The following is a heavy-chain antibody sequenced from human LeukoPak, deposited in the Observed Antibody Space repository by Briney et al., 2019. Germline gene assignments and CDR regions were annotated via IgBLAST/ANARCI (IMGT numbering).Heavy chain of an antibody. Sequence: GASVKVSCKASGYTFTGYSVQWVRQAPGQGLEWMGWIKPNSGDTRYAQRFQGRVTMTWDTSISTAYLELGSLSSDDTAVYYCARVVVLIRGYGSDIWGQGTMVSVSS. CDR3: ARVVVLIRGYGSDI. V-gene: IGHV1-2*02. D-gene: IGHD3-22*01. CDR2: IKPNSGDT. CDR1: GYTFTGYS. J-gene: IGHJ3*02.